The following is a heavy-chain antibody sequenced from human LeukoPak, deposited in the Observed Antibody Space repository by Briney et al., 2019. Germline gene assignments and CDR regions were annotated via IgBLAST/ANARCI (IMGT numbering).Heavy chain of an antibody. D-gene: IGHD3-3*01. V-gene: IGHV4-38-2*02. CDR2: IYHSGST. Sequence: SETLSLTCTVSGYSISSGYYWGWIRQPPGKGLEWIGSIYHSGSTYYNPSLKSRVTISVDTSKNQFSLKLSSVTAADTAVYYCASLRFLEWLWDYWGQGTLVTVSS. CDR3: ASLRFLEWLWDY. J-gene: IGHJ4*02. CDR1: GYSISSGYY.